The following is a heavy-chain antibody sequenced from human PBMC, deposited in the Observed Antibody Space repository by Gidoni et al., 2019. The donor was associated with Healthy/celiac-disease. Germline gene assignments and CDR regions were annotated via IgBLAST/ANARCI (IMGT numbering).Heavy chain of an antibody. Sequence: EVQLLESGGGLVQPGGSLRLSCAASGFTFSSYAMSWVRQAPGKGLEWFSAISGSGGSTYYADSVKGRFTISRDNSKNTLYLQMNSLRAEDTAVYYCAKPQGSGYYYSGYWGQGTLVTVSS. V-gene: IGHV3-23*01. J-gene: IGHJ4*02. CDR2: ISGSGGST. D-gene: IGHD3-22*01. CDR1: GFTFSSYA. CDR3: AKPQGSGYYYSGY.